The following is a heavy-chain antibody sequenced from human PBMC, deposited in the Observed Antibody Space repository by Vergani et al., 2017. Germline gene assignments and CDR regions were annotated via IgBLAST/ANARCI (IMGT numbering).Heavy chain of an antibody. V-gene: IGHV1-69*01. J-gene: IGHJ6*03. D-gene: IGHD7-27*01. Sequence: QVQLVQSGAEVKKPGSSVKVSCKASGGTFSSYAISWVRQAPGQGLEWMGGIIPIFGTANYAQKFQGRVTITADESTSTAYMELSSLRSEDTAVYYCAGGTRTNWGAHYYYYYMDVWGKGTTVTVSS. CDR3: AGGTRTNWGAHYYYYYMDV. CDR1: GGTFSSYA. CDR2: IIPIFGTA.